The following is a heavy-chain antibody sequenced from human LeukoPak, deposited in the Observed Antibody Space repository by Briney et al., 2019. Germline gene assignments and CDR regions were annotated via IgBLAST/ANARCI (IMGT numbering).Heavy chain of an antibody. CDR3: ATGLDTLKQYYYDSSGYYGVVY. CDR2: FDPEDGET. J-gene: IGHJ4*02. V-gene: IGHV1-24*01. Sequence: GASVKVSCKVSGYTLTELSMRWVRQAPGKGLEWMGGFDPEDGETIYAQKFQGRVSMTEDTSTDTAYMELSSLRSEDTAVYYCATGLDTLKQYYYDSSGYYGVVYWGQGTLVTVSS. D-gene: IGHD3-22*01. CDR1: GYTLTELS.